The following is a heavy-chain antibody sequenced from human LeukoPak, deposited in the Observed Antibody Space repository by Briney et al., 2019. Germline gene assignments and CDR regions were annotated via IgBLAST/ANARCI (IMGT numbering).Heavy chain of an antibody. CDR1: GFALSSYA. CDR3: AKGAVITMVRGVISAHFDY. CDR2: ISGSGGST. J-gene: IGHJ4*02. V-gene: IGHV3-23*01. Sequence: GGSLRLSCAASGFALSSYAMSWVRQAPGKGLEWVSAISGSGGSTYYADSVKGLFTISRDNSKNTLYLQMNSLRAEDTAVYYCAKGAVITMVRGVISAHFDYWGQGTLVTVSS. D-gene: IGHD3-10*01.